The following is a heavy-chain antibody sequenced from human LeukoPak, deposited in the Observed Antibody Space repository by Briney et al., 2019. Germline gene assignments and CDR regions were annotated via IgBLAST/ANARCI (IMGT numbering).Heavy chain of an antibody. CDR3: ARAPTVTAESAFGY. Sequence: GGSLRLSCVASGFTFSNYAMHWVRQTPGKGLEYVSGINSNGGSTQYAYSVKGRFTISRENSKHTLYLQMGSLRTEDMAVYYCARAPTVTAESAFGYWGQGTLVTVSS. CDR2: INSNGGST. V-gene: IGHV3-64*01. CDR1: GFTFSNYA. J-gene: IGHJ4*02. D-gene: IGHD4-17*01.